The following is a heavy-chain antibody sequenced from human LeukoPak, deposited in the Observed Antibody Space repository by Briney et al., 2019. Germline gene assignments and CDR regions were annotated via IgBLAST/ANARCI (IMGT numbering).Heavy chain of an antibody. V-gene: IGHV1-8*03. CDR2: LNPNNGYS. CDR1: GYTFTNYD. CDR3: ARDGSSSGWFDP. J-gene: IGHJ5*02. D-gene: IGHD6-6*01. Sequence: ASVKVSCKASGYTFTNYDINWVRQATGQGLEWMAWLNPNNGYSGSAQKFQGRITITRDTAITTAYMELSSLRSEDTAVYHCARDGSSSGWFDPWGQGTLVTVSS.